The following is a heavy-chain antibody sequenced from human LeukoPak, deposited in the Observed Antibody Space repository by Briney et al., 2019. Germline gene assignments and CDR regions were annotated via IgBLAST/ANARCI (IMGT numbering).Heavy chain of an antibody. CDR2: INSDGSST. D-gene: IGHD6-13*01. J-gene: IGHJ5*02. V-gene: IGHV3-74*01. CDR3: ARDTPGYSSSWDNWFGP. Sequence: GGSLRLSCAASGFTFSSYWMHWVHQVPGKGLVWVSRINSDGSSTRYADSVKGRFTISRDNAKNTLYLQMNSLRAEDTAVYYCARDTPGYSSSWDNWFGPWGQGTLVTVSS. CDR1: GFTFSSYW.